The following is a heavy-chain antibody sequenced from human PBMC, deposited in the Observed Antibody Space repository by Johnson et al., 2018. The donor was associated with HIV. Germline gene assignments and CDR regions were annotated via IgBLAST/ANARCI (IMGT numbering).Heavy chain of an antibody. CDR1: GFTFSSYA. CDR2: ISYDGSNQ. Sequence: QMLLVESGGGVVQPGRSLRLSCAASGFTFSSYAMQWVRQAPGQGLEWVAVISYDGSNQYYADSVQGRFTISRDNSKNTLYLQMNSLRAEDTAVYYCAKGIVVGVRAFDIWGQGTMVTVSS. D-gene: IGHD3-22*01. CDR3: AKGIVVGVRAFDI. V-gene: IGHV3-30*04. J-gene: IGHJ3*02.